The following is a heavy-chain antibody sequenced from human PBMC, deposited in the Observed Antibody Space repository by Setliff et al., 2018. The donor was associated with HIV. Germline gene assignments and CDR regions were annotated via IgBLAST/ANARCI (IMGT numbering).Heavy chain of an antibody. D-gene: IGHD1-1*01. CDR3: AKEGSWNDDSGAFNI. CDR1: GGSISSGGYY. J-gene: IGHJ3*02. V-gene: IGHV4-31*03. CDR2: IYYSGST. Sequence: SETLSLTCTVSGGSISSGGYYWSWIRQHPGKGLEWIGYIYYSGSTYQNPSLKSRVTISVDTSKNQFSLRLSSVTAADTAVYYCAKEGSWNDDSGAFNIWGQGTMVTVSS.